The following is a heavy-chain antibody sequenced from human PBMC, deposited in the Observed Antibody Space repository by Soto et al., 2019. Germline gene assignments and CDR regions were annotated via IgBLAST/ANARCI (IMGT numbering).Heavy chain of an antibody. V-gene: IGHV4-31*03. CDR3: ATLTYYYDSSGYYPILDY. CDR2: IYYSGST. J-gene: IGHJ4*02. CDR1: GGSISSGGYY. D-gene: IGHD3-22*01. Sequence: SSETLSLTCTVSGGSISSGGYYWSWIRQHPGKGLEWIGYIYYSGSTYYNPSLKSRVTISVDTSKNQFSLKLSSVTAADTAVYYCATLTYYYDSSGYYPILDYWGQGTLVTVSS.